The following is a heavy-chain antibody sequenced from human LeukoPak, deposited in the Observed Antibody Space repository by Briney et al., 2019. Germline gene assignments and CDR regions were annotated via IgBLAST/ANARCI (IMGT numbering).Heavy chain of an antibody. CDR1: GGSISSYY. Sequence: SETLSLTCTVSGGSISSYYWSWIRQPPGKGLEWIGYIYYSGSTNYNPSLKSRVTISVDTSKNQFSLKLSSVTAADTAVYYCAREATTAFDYWGQGTLVTVSS. D-gene: IGHD5-12*01. V-gene: IGHV4-59*01. J-gene: IGHJ4*02. CDR2: IYYSGST. CDR3: AREATTAFDY.